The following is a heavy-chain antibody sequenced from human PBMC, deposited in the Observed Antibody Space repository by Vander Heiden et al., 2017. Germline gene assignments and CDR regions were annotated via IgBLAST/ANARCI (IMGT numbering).Heavy chain of an antibody. CDR3: ARDKEHTYGRAFGY. V-gene: IGHV4-59*12. CDR1: GDSLKTSY. J-gene: IGHJ4*02. Sequence: QVHLQESGPGVVKPSETRCRSCTVFGDSLKTSYWSCLRQPPGKGLEWIGYIQNGGSTVYNPSLKSRATILVDTSKNQFSLRLGSVTAADTALYYCARDKEHTYGRAFGYWGQGALVTVSS. CDR2: IQNGGST. D-gene: IGHD3-10*02.